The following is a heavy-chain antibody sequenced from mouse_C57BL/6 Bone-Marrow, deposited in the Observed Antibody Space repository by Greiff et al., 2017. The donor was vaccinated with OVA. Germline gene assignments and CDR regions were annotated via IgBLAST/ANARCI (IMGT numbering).Heavy chain of an antibody. V-gene: IGHV14-3*01. Sequence: VQLQQSVAELVRPGASVKLSCTASGFNIKNTYMPWVKQRPEQGLEWIGRIDPANGNTKYAPKFQGKATITADTSSNTAYLQLSSLTSEDTAIYYCARQDDSNYGWYFDVWGTGTTVTVSS. D-gene: IGHD2-5*01. J-gene: IGHJ1*03. CDR2: IDPANGNT. CDR3: ARQDDSNYGWYFDV. CDR1: GFNIKNTY.